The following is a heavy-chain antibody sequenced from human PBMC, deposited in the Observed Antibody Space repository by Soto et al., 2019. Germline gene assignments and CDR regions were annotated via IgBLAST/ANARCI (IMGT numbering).Heavy chain of an antibody. CDR3: VRGPHYGAWVDYFDN. V-gene: IGHV3-11*01. Sequence: GGSLRLSCAASGFIFSDHYMGWIRQAPGKGLEWLSYITKSGSSARYADSVNGRITISRDNTKKSLFLQMNSLRDEDTGIYYCVRGPHYGAWVDYFDNWGQGTLVTVSS. CDR2: ITKSGSSA. CDR1: GFIFSDHY. J-gene: IGHJ4*02. D-gene: IGHD3-10*01.